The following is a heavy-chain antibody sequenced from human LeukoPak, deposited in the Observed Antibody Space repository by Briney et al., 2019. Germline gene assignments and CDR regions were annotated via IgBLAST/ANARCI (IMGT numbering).Heavy chain of an antibody. Sequence: PGESLRLSCTASGLTLSNFWMTWVRQAPGKGLEWVANIKRDESEKHYLDSVKGRFTISRDNAKNSLWLQMNSLRGEDTAVYYCARGHYGMEVWGQGTTVTVSS. J-gene: IGHJ6*02. CDR2: IKRDESEK. CDR1: GLTLSNFW. V-gene: IGHV3-7*04. CDR3: ARGHYGMEV.